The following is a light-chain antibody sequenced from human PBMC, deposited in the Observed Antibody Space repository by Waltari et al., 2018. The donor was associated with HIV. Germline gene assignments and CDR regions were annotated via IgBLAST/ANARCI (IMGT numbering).Light chain of an antibody. CDR3: QSYDSSLSGVV. Sequence: QSVLTPPPSVSGAPGQRVTIPCTGSSSHSGAGYDVHWYQQLPGTAPKLLSYGNRNRPSGVPDRFSGSKSGTSASLAITGLQAEDEADYYCQSYDSSLSGVVFGGGTRLTVL. CDR1: SSHSGAGYD. CDR2: GNR. J-gene: IGLJ2*01. V-gene: IGLV1-40*01.